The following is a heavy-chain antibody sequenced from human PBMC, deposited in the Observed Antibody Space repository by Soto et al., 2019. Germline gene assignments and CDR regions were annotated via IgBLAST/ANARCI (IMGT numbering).Heavy chain of an antibody. V-gene: IGHV4-38-2*01. J-gene: IGHJ4*02. CDR3: GRIIGATSVES. CDR1: VFAVRSTYF. CDR2: VHYDGNA. Sequence: PSETLSLTCVVSVFAVRSTYFWVWIRQPPWKGLEWIGSVHYDGNAYYPPSVLGRVTISVDTANNQVSLRLRSVTAADTAIYYCGRIIGATSVESWGQGTMVTVSS. D-gene: IGHD1-26*01.